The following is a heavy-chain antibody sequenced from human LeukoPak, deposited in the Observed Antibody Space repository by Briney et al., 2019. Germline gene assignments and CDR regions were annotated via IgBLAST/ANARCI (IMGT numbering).Heavy chain of an antibody. CDR2: IWYDGSNK. CDR3: ARSSYDGWGNQYYFDY. J-gene: IGHJ4*02. CDR1: GFTFSSYG. Sequence: PGRSLRLSCAASGFTFSSYGMHSVRQAPGRGLEWLAVIWYDGSNKYYADSVKGRFTISRDNSKNTLYLQMNSLRAEDTAVYYCARSSYDGWGNQYYFDYWGQGTLVTVSS. D-gene: IGHD3-10*01. V-gene: IGHV3-33*01.